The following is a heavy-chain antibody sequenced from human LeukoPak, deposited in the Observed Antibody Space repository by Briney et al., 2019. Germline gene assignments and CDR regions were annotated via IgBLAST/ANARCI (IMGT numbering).Heavy chain of an antibody. V-gene: IGHV3-7*01. Sequence: GGSLRLSCAASGFTFSGYWMSWVRQAPGKGLEWVANIKQDGSEKYYVDSVKGRFTISRDNAKNSLYLQMNSLRAEDTAVYYCARDRFSGSCDYWGQGTLVTVSS. CDR1: GFTFSGYW. CDR2: IKQDGSEK. CDR3: ARDRFSGSCDY. J-gene: IGHJ4*02. D-gene: IGHD1-26*01.